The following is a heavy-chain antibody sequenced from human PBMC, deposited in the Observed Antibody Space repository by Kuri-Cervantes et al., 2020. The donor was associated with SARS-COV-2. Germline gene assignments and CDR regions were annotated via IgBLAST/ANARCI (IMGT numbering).Heavy chain of an antibody. V-gene: IGHV1-2*02. D-gene: IGHD3-3*01. CDR2: INPNSGGT. Sequence: ASVKVSCKAFGYSFSDHYMYWVRQAPGQGLEWMGWINPNSGGTNYAQKFQGRVTMTRDTSISTAYMELSRLRSDDTAVYYCARKSYDFWSGYPQTYYYYYMDVWGKGTTVTVSS. CDR1: GYSFSDHY. CDR3: ARKSYDFWSGYPQTYYYYYMDV. J-gene: IGHJ6*03.